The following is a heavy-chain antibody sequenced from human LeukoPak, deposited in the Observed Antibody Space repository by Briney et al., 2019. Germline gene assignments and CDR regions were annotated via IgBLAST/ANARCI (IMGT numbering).Heavy chain of an antibody. J-gene: IGHJ3*02. Sequence: ASVKVSCKASGYTFTGYYMHWVRQAPGQGLEWMGWINPNSGGTNYAQKFQGRVTMTRDTSISTAYMELSRLKSDDTAVYYCASGRAYCGGDCRPDDAFDIWGQGTMVTVSS. D-gene: IGHD2-21*02. V-gene: IGHV1-2*02. CDR3: ASGRAYCGGDCRPDDAFDI. CDR1: GYTFTGYY. CDR2: INPNSGGT.